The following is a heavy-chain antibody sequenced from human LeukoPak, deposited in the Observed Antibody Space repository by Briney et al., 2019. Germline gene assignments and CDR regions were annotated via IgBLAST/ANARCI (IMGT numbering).Heavy chain of an antibody. CDR3: ARRSFSVGVGFDY. V-gene: IGHV4-38-2*02. CDR1: GYSISSGYY. Sequence: SETLSLTCTVSGYSISSGYYWGWIRQPPGKGLEWIGSIYHTGSTYYNPSLKSRVTISVDTSKNHFSLKLSSVTAADSAVYYCARRSFSVGVGFDYWGQGTLVTVSS. CDR2: IYHTGST. D-gene: IGHD1-26*01. J-gene: IGHJ4*02.